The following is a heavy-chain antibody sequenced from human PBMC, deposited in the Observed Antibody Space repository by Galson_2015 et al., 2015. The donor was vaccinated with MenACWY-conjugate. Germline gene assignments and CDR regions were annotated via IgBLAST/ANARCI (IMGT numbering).Heavy chain of an antibody. Sequence: SETLSLTCTVSGGSISSSSYYWGWIRQPPGKGLEWIGSIYYSGSTYYNPSLKSRVTISVDTSKNQFSLKLSSVTAADTAVYYCARTLITMIVVVIPDAFDIWGQGTMVTVSS. CDR3: ARTLITMIVVVIPDAFDI. V-gene: IGHV4-39*01. J-gene: IGHJ3*02. CDR2: IYYSGST. D-gene: IGHD3-22*01. CDR1: GGSISSSSYY.